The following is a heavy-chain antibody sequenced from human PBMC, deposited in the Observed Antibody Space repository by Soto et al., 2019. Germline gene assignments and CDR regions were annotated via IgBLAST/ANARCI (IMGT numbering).Heavy chain of an antibody. D-gene: IGHD6-19*01. Sequence: ESGGGLVKPGESLRVSCAASGFTFSYYSLHWVRQAPGKRLEWVSSISGSSTYIYYADRVKGRFTISRDNAKNSLYLRMDSLRAEDTAVYYCARGDGTGLYNSGWSPRYWGQGTLVTVSS. V-gene: IGHV3-21*04. CDR2: ISGSSTYI. CDR3: ARGDGTGLYNSGWSPRY. CDR1: GFTFSYYS. J-gene: IGHJ4*02.